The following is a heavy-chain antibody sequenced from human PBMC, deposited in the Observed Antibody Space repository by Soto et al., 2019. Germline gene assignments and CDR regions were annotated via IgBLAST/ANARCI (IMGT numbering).Heavy chain of an antibody. D-gene: IGHD2-8*01. Sequence: SETLSLTCAVSGVSIGSPNWWTWVRQAPGKGLEWIGEMWPSGGTTYNPSLRNRVTISVDNSKNHPSLTLTSVTAADTAIYYCVRGLHCSNGGRFDPWGQGALVTVSS. CDR3: VRGLHCSNGGRFDP. V-gene: IGHV4-4*02. J-gene: IGHJ5*02. CDR1: GVSIGSPNW. CDR2: MWPSGGT.